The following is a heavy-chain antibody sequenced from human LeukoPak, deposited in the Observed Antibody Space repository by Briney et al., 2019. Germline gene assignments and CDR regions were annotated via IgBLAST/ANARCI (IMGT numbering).Heavy chain of an antibody. J-gene: IGHJ3*02. V-gene: IGHV3-30-3*01. D-gene: IGHD3-9*01. Sequence: GGSLRLSCAASGFTFSSYAMHWVRQAPGKGLEWVAVISYDGSNKYYADSVKGRFTISRDNSKNTLYLQMNSLRAEDTAVYYCARPDILTGLIWGQGTMVTVPS. CDR1: GFTFSSYA. CDR3: ARPDILTGLI. CDR2: ISYDGSNK.